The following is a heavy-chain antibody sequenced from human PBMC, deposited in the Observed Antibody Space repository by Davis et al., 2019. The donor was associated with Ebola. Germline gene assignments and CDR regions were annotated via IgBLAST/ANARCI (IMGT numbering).Heavy chain of an antibody. V-gene: IGHV3-66*01. Sequence: GGSLRLSCAASGFTVSNSYMSWVRQAPGKGLEWVSIIHGGGKTYYSNSAKGRFTISRDNFKNTLYLQMNSLRVEDTAVYYCARRGEGIAWYFENRGQGTQVTVSS. D-gene: IGHD3-10*01. CDR1: GFTVSNSY. CDR2: IHGGGKT. CDR3: ARRGEGIAWYFEN. J-gene: IGHJ4*02.